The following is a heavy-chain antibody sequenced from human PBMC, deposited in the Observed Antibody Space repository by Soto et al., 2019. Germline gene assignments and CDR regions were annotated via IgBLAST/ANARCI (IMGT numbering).Heavy chain of an antibody. Sequence: LRLSCAASGFTFSNSWMSWVRQAPGKGLEWVANIKEDGSEKDYVDPVKGRFTITRDNAKNSLYLQMNNLRAEDTAVYFRTRKRFGMDVWGKGTTGTVS. V-gene: IGHV3-7*03. CDR1: GFTFSNSW. J-gene: IGHJ6*04. CDR2: IKEDGSEK. CDR3: TRKRFGMDV.